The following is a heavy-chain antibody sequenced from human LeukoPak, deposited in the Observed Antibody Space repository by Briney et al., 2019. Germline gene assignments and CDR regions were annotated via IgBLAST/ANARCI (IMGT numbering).Heavy chain of an antibody. V-gene: IGHV1-69*01. CDR3: AREGGVVLMVYAPNTGWFDP. D-gene: IGHD2-8*01. CDR1: GGTFSSYA. J-gene: IGHJ5*02. CDR2: IIPTFGTA. Sequence: SVKVSCKASGGTFSSYAISWVRQAPGQGLEWMGGIIPTFGTANYAQKFQGRVTITADESTSTAYMELSSLRSEDTAVYYCAREGGVVLMVYAPNTGWFDPWGQGTLVTVSS.